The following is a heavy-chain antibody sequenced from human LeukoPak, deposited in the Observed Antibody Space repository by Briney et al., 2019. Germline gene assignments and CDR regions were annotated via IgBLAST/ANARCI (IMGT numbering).Heavy chain of an antibody. Sequence: ASVKVSCKASGYTFTSYGISWVRQAPGQELEWMGWISPYNGNTNYAQKLQGRVTMTTDTTTSRAYMELRSLRSDDTAVYYCARKGGGYDSWYFDYWGQGTLVTVSS. V-gene: IGHV1-18*01. CDR2: ISPYNGNT. CDR3: ARKGGGYDSWYFDY. D-gene: IGHD5-12*01. J-gene: IGHJ4*02. CDR1: GYTFTSYG.